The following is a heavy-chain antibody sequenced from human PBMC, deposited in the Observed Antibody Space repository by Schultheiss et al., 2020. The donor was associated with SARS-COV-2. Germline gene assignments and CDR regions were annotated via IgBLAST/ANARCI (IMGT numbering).Heavy chain of an antibody. Sequence: GGSLRLSCAASGFTFSSYSMNWVRQAPGKGLEWVSSISSSSSYIYYADSVKGRFTISRDNAKNSLYLQMNSLRAEDTAVYYCARGIAAAGTLIDYWGQGTLVTVSS. CDR3: ARGIAAAGTLIDY. J-gene: IGHJ4*02. CDR1: GFTFSSYS. D-gene: IGHD6-13*01. CDR2: ISSSSSYI. V-gene: IGHV3-21*04.